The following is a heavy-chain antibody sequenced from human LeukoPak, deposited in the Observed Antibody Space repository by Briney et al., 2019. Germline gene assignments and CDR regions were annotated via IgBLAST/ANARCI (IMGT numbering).Heavy chain of an antibody. J-gene: IGHJ4*02. V-gene: IGHV3-30*18. D-gene: IGHD4-17*01. Sequence: GGSLRLSCAASGFTFRSYGMHWVRQAPGKGLEWVAVISYDGSNKYYADSVKGRFTISRDNSKNTLYLQMNGLRAEDTAVYYCAKGDDYGDYGSDYWGQGTLVTVSS. CDR1: GFTFRSYG. CDR3: AKGDDYGDYGSDY. CDR2: ISYDGSNK.